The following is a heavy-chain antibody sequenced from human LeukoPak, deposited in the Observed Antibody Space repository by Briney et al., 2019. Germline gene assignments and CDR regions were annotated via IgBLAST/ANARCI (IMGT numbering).Heavy chain of an antibody. CDR2: IYYSGST. D-gene: IGHD1-26*01. Sequence: SETLSLTCTVSGGSINGYFWSWIRQPPGKGLEWIGYIYYSGSTTYNPSLKSQVTISVDTSKNQFSLKLSSVTAADTAVYYCARQYSGSYFSTFDIWGQGTMVTVSS. CDR3: ARQYSGSYFSTFDI. V-gene: IGHV4-59*08. J-gene: IGHJ3*02. CDR1: GGSINGYF.